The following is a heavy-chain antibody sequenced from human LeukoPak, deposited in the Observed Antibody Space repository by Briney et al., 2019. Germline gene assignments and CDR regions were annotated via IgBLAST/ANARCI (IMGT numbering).Heavy chain of an antibody. CDR2: IYTSGST. CDR1: GGSISSYY. D-gene: IGHD2-2*01. CDR3: AREEGYCSGTSCQGFGFDY. J-gene: IGHJ4*02. V-gene: IGHV4-4*08. Sequence: PSETLSLTCTVSGGSISSYYWSWIRQPPGKGLEWIGRIYTSGSTNYNPSLKSRVTISVDTSKNQFSLKLSSVTAADTAVYYCAREEGYCSGTSCQGFGFDYWGQGTLVTVSS.